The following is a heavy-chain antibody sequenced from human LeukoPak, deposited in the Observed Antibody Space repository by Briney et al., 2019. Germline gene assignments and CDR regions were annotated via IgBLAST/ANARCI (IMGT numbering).Heavy chain of an antibody. Sequence: ASVKVSCKASGGTFSSYAISWVRQAPGQGLEWMGGIIPIFGTANYAQKFQGRVTITADESTSTAYMELSSLRSEDTAVYYCARENDFPGYFDYWGQGTLVTVSS. V-gene: IGHV1-69*13. J-gene: IGHJ4*02. CDR2: IIPIFGTA. CDR1: GGTFSSYA. D-gene: IGHD2-21*02. CDR3: ARENDFPGYFDY.